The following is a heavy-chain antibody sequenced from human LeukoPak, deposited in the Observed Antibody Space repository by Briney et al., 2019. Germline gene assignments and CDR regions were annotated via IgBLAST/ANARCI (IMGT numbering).Heavy chain of an antibody. CDR2: INPNSGGT. J-gene: IGHJ6*03. CDR1: GYTFTGYY. D-gene: IGHD2-2*01. Sequence: GASVKVSCKASGYTFTGYYMHLVRQAPGQGLEWMGWINPNSGGTNYAQKFQGRVTMTRDTSISTAYMELSRLRSDDTAVYYCARVVPAARLFHYYYYMNVWGKGTTVTVSS. CDR3: ARVVPAARLFHYYYYMNV. V-gene: IGHV1-2*02.